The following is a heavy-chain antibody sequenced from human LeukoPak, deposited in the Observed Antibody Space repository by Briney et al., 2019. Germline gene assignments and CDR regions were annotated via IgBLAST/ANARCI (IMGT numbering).Heavy chain of an antibody. CDR1: GYTFTNYF. Sequence: GASVIISCKASGYTFTNYFIHWVRQAPGQGLEWMGIVNPTDDRPNYTQKFQGRLTMTRDTSTSTVYMYLSSLRSDDTAVYYCARDPSVAGTVYYMDVWGEGTTVTVSS. CDR3: ARDPSVAGTVYYMDV. J-gene: IGHJ6*03. CDR2: VNPTDDRP. V-gene: IGHV1-46*01. D-gene: IGHD6-19*01.